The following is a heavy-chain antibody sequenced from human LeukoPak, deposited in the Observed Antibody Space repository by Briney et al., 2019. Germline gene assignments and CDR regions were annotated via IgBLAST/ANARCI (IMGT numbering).Heavy chain of an antibody. Sequence: ASVKVSCKASGYTFPSFAMYWVRQAPGQRLECMGWINTGNGDTKYSQKFQGRVTITRDTSASTAYMELSSLTSEDMAVYYCSSGDYNSGWVDWGQGTLVIVSS. CDR1: GYTFPSFA. CDR2: INTGNGDT. D-gene: IGHD6-19*01. J-gene: IGHJ4*02. V-gene: IGHV1-3*04. CDR3: SSGDYNSGWVD.